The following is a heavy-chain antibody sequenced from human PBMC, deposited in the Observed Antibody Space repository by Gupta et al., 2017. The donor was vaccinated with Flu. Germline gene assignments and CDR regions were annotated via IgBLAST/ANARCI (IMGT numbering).Heavy chain of an antibody. CDR3: ARGGVKDGYILVGLDY. Sequence: QVQLQESGPGLVRPSETLSLSCSVSGDSITSYYWSWIRQPPGKGLEWIGYISDSGSINYNPSLKSRVSISVDTSKNQVSLNLNSVTAADTAVYYCARGGVKDGYILVGLDYWGQGTLVTVSS. CDR2: ISDSGSI. J-gene: IGHJ4*02. D-gene: IGHD5-24*01. CDR1: GDSITSYY. V-gene: IGHV4-59*01.